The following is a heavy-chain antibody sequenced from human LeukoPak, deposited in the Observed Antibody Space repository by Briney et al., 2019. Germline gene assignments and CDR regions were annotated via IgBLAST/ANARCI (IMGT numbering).Heavy chain of an antibody. J-gene: IGHJ3*01. V-gene: IGHV6-1*01. CDR2: TYYRSKWNN. CDR3: ARYNWNGGRAFDV. D-gene: IGHD1-1*01. CDR1: GDSVSTSSVA. Sequence: SRTLSLTCAISGDSVSTSSVAWNWIRQSPSRSLEWLGRTYYRSKWNNDYAVSVKSRIIINPDTSKNQFSLQLNSVTPEDTAVYYCARYNWNGGRAFDVWGQGTTVTVSS.